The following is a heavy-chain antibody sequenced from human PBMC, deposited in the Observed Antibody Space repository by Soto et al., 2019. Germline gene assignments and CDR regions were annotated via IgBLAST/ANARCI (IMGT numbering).Heavy chain of an antibody. J-gene: IGHJ5*01. CDR2: ISSSGTTI. V-gene: IGHV3-11*01. CDR1: GFTFSDNY. CDR3: VRAPYGFTSVLDS. D-gene: IGHD3-10*01. Sequence: QVQLVESGGGLVKPGGSLRLSCAASGFTFSDNYMSWIRQAPGKGLEWVSYISSSGTTIYYADSVKGRFTISRDNAKNSLYLQMDRLRGEDTAVYYCVRAPYGFTSVLDSGGQGTLVTVSS.